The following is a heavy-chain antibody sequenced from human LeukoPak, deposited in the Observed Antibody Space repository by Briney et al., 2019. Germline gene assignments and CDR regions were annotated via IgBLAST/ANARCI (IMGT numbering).Heavy chain of an antibody. D-gene: IGHD1-26*01. CDR2: ISSSSSYI. V-gene: IGHV3-21*01. CDR3: ASDGGSYDAFDI. Sequence: LEWVSSISSSSSYIYYADSVKGRFTISRDNAKNSLYLQMDSLRAEDTAVYYCASDGGSYDAFDIWGQGTMVTVSS. J-gene: IGHJ3*02.